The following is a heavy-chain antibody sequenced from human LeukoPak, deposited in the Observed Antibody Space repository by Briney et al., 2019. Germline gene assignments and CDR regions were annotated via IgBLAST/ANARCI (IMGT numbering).Heavy chain of an antibody. J-gene: IGHJ4*02. V-gene: IGHV3-23*01. CDR3: ANPSVYDSSGYYYQPADY. CDR2: ISGSGGST. Sequence: GGSLRLSCAAPGFTLSSYAMSWVRQAPGKGLEWVSAISGSGGSTYYADSVKGRFTISRDNSKNTLYLQMNSLRAEDTAVYYCANPSVYDSSGYYYQPADYWGQGTLVTVSS. CDR1: GFTLSSYA. D-gene: IGHD3-22*01.